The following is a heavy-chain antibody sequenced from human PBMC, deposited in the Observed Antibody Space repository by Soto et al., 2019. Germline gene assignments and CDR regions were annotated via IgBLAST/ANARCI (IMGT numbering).Heavy chain of an antibody. Sequence: QVQLVQSGTEVKKPGASVKVSCKASGYTFTSYYMHWVRQAPGQGLEWMGIINPSGGSTSYAQKFQGRVTMTRDTSTSTVYMELSSLRSEDTAVYYCARDLHRYSSSPYYYYYKDVWGKGTTVTVSS. J-gene: IGHJ6*03. CDR1: GYTFTSYY. V-gene: IGHV1-46*03. D-gene: IGHD6-6*01. CDR2: INPSGGST. CDR3: ARDLHRYSSSPYYYYYKDV.